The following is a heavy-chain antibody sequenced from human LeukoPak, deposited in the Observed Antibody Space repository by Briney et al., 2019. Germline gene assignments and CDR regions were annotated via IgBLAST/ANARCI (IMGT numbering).Heavy chain of an antibody. CDR3: ARVRGVRGVNTYNWFDP. CDR1: GYTFTSYD. V-gene: IGHV1-8*01. Sequence: SVKVSCKASGYTFTSYDINWVRQATGQGLEWMGWMNPNSGNTGYAQKFQGRVTMTRNTSIRTAYMELSSLRSEDTAVYYCARVRGVRGVNTYNWFDPWGQGTLVTVSS. D-gene: IGHD3-10*01. J-gene: IGHJ5*02. CDR2: MNPNSGNT.